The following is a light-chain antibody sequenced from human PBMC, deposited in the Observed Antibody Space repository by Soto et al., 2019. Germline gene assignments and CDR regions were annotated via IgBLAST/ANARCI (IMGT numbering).Light chain of an antibody. CDR3: CSYAGSYTHV. CDR1: SSDVGGYNF. Sequence: QAVVTQPRSVSGSPGQSVTISCTGTSSDVGGYNFVSWYQQYPGKAPKLIIYDVTKGPSGVPDRFSGSKSGNTASLTISGLQTDDEADYYCCSYAGSYTHVFGTGTKVTVL. V-gene: IGLV2-11*01. J-gene: IGLJ1*01. CDR2: DVT.